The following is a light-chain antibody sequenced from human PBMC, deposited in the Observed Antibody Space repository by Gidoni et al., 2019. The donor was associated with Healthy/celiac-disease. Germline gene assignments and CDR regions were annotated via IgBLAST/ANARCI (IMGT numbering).Light chain of an antibody. J-gene: IGKJ1*01. CDR3: MQALQTPRT. CDR1: QSLLHSNGYYY. Sequence: DSVMTQSPLSLPVTPGEPASISCRSSQSLLHSNGYYYLDWYLQKPGQSPQLLIYLGSNRASGVPDRFSGSGSGPDFTLKIRRVEAADVGVYYCMQALQTPRTFGQGTKVEIK. V-gene: IGKV2-28*01. CDR2: LGS.